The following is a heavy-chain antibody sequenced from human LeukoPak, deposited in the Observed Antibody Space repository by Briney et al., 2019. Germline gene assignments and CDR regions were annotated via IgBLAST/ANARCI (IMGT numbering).Heavy chain of an antibody. CDR3: ARSQSQSGSYRYYFAY. D-gene: IGHD1-26*01. Sequence: PSETLSLTCSVSGVSVGSAGYYWTWIRQPPGKGLEWIGYMYYTANSSTNPFLKSRVTMSLDPSQNEFSLRLTSVTAADTAVYYCARSQSQSGSYRYYFAYWGQGILVTVSS. CDR1: GVSVGSAGYY. V-gene: IGHV4-61*08. J-gene: IGHJ4*02. CDR2: MYYTANS.